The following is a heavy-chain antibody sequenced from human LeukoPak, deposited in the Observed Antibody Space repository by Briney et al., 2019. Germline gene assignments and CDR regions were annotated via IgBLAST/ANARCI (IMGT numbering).Heavy chain of an antibody. Sequence: GGSLRLSCAASGFTFSSYGMHWVRQAPGKGLEWVAFIRYDGSNKYYADSVKGRFTISRDNSKNTLYLQMNSLRAEDTAVYYCEKAGIALWDYWAQGTLVTVPS. V-gene: IGHV3-30*02. J-gene: IGHJ4*02. CDR2: IRYDGSNK. CDR1: GFTFSSYG. CDR3: EKAGIALWDY. D-gene: IGHD6-13*01.